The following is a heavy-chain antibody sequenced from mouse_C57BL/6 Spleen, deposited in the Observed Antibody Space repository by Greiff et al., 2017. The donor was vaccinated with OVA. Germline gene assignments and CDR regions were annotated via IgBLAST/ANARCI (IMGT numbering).Heavy chain of an antibody. CDR2: INPNNGGT. D-gene: IGHD1-1*01. J-gene: IGHJ4*01. V-gene: IGHV1-18*01. Sequence: EVQLQQSGPELVKPGASVKIPCKASGYTFTDYNMDWVKQSHGKSLEWIGDINPNNGGTIYNQKFKGKATLTVDKSSSTAYMELRSLTSEDTSVYYCARSVPLLNYAMDYWGQGTSVTVSS. CDR1: GYTFTDYN. CDR3: ARSVPLLNYAMDY.